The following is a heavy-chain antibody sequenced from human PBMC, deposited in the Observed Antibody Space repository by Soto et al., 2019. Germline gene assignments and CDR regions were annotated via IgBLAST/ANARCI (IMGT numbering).Heavy chain of an antibody. CDR1: GFTFNSYV. CDR3: ARGRYLDSSDYWVANLPFDH. V-gene: IGHV3-23*01. Sequence: GSLRLSCAASGFTFNSYVMTWVRQAPGEGLEWVSSISRSGRGSAYYADSVKGRFTISRDNSENTLFLQMNNLRDEDTALYYCARGRYLDSSDYWVANLPFDHWGLGTLVTVSS. D-gene: IGHD3-22*01. CDR2: ISRSGRGSA. J-gene: IGHJ4*02.